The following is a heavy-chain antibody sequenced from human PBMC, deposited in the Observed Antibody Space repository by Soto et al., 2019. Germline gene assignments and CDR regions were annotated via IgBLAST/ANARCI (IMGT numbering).Heavy chain of an antibody. CDR3: ARLGGDFWSGYYMDY. CDR1: GGSISSSSYY. V-gene: IGHV4-39*01. Sequence: SETLSLTCTVSGGSISSSSYYWGWIRQPPGKGLEWIGGIYYSGSTYYNPSLKSRVTISVDTSKNQFSLKLSSVTAADTAVYYCARLGGDFWSGYYMDYWGQGTLVTVSS. D-gene: IGHD3-3*01. J-gene: IGHJ4*02. CDR2: IYYSGST.